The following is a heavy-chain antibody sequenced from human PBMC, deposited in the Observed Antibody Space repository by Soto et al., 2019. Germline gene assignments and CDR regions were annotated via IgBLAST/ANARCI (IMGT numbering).Heavy chain of an antibody. Sequence: QVQLVQSGAEVKKPGSSVKVSCKDSGVTFSIYAISWVRQAPGPGLEWMGGIIPIFGTANYAQKFQGRVTLTADESTSTAYMELSSLRSEDTAVYYCARGGRDGYIELYYFDYWGQGTLVTVSS. CDR3: ARGGRDGYIELYYFDY. V-gene: IGHV1-69*01. CDR1: GVTFSIYA. CDR2: IIPIFGTA. J-gene: IGHJ4*02. D-gene: IGHD5-12*01.